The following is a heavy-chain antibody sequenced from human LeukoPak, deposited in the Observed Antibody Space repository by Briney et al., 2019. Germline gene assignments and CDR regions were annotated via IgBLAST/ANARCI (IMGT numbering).Heavy chain of an antibody. J-gene: IGHJ6*03. Sequence: ASVKVSCKASGYTFTGYYMHWVRQAPGQGLEWMGGIIPIFGTANYAQKFQGRVTITADKSTRTAYMELSSLRSEDTAVYYCARDRAVAGMGYYMDVWGKGTTVTVSS. V-gene: IGHV1-69*06. D-gene: IGHD6-19*01. CDR2: IIPIFGTA. CDR3: ARDRAVAGMGYYMDV. CDR1: GYTFTGYY.